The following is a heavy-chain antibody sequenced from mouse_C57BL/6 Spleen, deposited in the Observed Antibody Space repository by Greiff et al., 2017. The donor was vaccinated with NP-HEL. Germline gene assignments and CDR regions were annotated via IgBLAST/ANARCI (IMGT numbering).Heavy chain of an antibody. D-gene: IGHD1-1*01. V-gene: IGHV5-4*01. CDR1: GFTFSSYA. J-gene: IGHJ4*01. Sequence: EVQVVESGGGLVKPGGSLKLSCAASGFTFSSYAMSWVRQTPEKRLEWVATISDGGSYTYYPDNVKGRFTISRDNAKNNLYLQMSHLKSEDTAMYYCARENDYDFYAMDYWGQGTSVTVSS. CDR3: ARENDYDFYAMDY. CDR2: ISDGGSYT.